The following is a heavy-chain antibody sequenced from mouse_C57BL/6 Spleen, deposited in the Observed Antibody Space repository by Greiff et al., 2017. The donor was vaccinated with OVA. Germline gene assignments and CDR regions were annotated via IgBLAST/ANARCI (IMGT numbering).Heavy chain of an antibody. V-gene: IGHV1-61*01. J-gene: IGHJ2*01. CDR1: GYTFTSYW. Sequence: QVQLQQPGAELVRPGSSVKLSCKASGYTFTSYWMDWVKQRPGQGLEWIGNIYPSNSETHYNQKFKDKATLTVDKSSSTAYMQLSSLTSEDSAVYYCARRVDDCIDYWGQGTTLTVSS. CDR3: ARRVDDCIDY. D-gene: IGHD2-4*01. CDR2: IYPSNSET.